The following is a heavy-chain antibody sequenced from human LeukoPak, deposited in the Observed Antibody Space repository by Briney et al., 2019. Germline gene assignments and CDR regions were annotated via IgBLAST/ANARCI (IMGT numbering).Heavy chain of an antibody. J-gene: IGHJ4*02. CDR3: TGHNYYEDGFDY. Sequence: GGSLKLSCAATGFTFSGSAMLWVGQASGKGLGWVGRIRSKANTYATAYAAPVKGRFIISRDDSKNTAYLQMNSLKTEDTAVYYCTGHNYYEDGFDYWGQGTLVTVSS. D-gene: IGHD3-22*01. CDR1: GFTFSGSA. CDR2: IRSKANTYAT. V-gene: IGHV3-73*01.